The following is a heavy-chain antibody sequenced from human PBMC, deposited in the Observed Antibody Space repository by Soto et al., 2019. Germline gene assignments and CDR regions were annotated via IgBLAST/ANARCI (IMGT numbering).Heavy chain of an antibody. V-gene: IGHV4-34*01. Sequence: PSETLSLTCTVEGGSCGGYYGSWIRQPPGKGLEWIGEIHHSGSTNYNPSLKSRVTISEDTSKNQFSLMLRSVTDADTAVYYCARYCSSSSCYGVFDYWGQGTQVTVSS. J-gene: IGHJ4*02. D-gene: IGHD2-2*01. CDR3: ARYCSSSSCYGVFDY. CDR2: IHHSGST. CDR1: GGSCGGYY.